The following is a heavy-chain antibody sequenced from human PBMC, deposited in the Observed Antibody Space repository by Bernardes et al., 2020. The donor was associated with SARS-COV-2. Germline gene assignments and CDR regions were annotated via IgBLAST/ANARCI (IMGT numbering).Heavy chain of an antibody. Sequence: GGSLRLSCAASGFTFSNYAMSWVRQAPGKGLEWVAGISGSGGRTNYADPVKGRFTISRDNSKNTLYLQMNSLRAEDTSVYFCTRGLVGCSGGSCYLFWGQGTQVTVSS. D-gene: IGHD2-15*01. CDR3: TRGLVGCSGGSCYLF. J-gene: IGHJ4*02. V-gene: IGHV3-23*01. CDR1: GFTFSNYA. CDR2: ISGSGGRT.